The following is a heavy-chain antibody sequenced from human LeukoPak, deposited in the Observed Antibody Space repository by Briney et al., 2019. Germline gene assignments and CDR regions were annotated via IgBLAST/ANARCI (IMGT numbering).Heavy chain of an antibody. CDR3: AKDREHRDYFDY. J-gene: IGHJ4*02. V-gene: IGHV3-48*03. CDR2: IRGSGSTI. Sequence: GGSLRLSCATSGFTFSSYEMNWVRQAPGKGLEWVSYIRGSGSTIYYADSVKGRFTISRDNAKNSLYLQMNSLRAEDTAVYYCAKDREHRDYFDYWGQGTLVTVSS. CDR1: GFTFSSYE.